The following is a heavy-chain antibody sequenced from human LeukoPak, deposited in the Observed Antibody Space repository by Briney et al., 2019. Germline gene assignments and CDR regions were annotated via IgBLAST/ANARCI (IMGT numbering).Heavy chain of an antibody. CDR1: GGSISSGDYY. V-gene: IGHV4-30-4*01. J-gene: IGHJ5*02. Sequence: SETLSLTCTVSGGSISSGDYYWSWIRQPPGKALEWIGYTYYSGSTYYNPSLKNRVSISVDTSKNQFSLNLSSVTAADTAVYYCARPYYYDSRIDPWGQGTLVTVSS. D-gene: IGHD3-22*01. CDR2: TYYSGST. CDR3: ARPYYYDSRIDP.